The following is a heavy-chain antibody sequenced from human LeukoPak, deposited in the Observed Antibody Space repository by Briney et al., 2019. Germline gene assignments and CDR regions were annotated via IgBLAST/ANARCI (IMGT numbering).Heavy chain of an antibody. V-gene: IGHV3-21*06. D-gene: IGHD6-19*01. J-gene: IGHJ4*02. CDR2: VSGTSEYI. Sequence: GGSLRLSCAASGFSFSTYSMIWVRQAPGKGLEWVSSVSGTSEYIYYADSVRGRFTISRDNAKNTVYLQMNSLRAEDTAVYYCARWYSSGWYSDYWGQGTLVTVSS. CDR3: ARWYSSGWYSDY. CDR1: GFSFSTYS.